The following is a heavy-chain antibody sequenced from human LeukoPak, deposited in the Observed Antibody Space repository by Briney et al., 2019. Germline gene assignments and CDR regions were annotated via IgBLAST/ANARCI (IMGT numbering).Heavy chain of an antibody. V-gene: IGHV1-18*01. CDR1: GYIFTNFG. CDR2: ISGYNGNT. Sequence: GASVKVSCKASGYIFTNFGISWVRQARGQGLEWMGWISGYNGNTKYVQKFQGRVTMTTDTSTSTAYMELSSLRSEDTAVYYCASPSYGDLYFDYWGQGTLVTVSS. J-gene: IGHJ4*02. D-gene: IGHD4-17*01. CDR3: ASPSYGDLYFDY.